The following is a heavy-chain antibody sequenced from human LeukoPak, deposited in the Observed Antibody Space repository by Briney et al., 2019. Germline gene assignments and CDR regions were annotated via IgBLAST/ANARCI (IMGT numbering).Heavy chain of an antibody. Sequence: GGSLRLSCGASGFTFSTYAMHWVRQAPGKGLECVSVISYDGTKKEYADSVKGRFTISRDNSNDTLYLQMNSLRPEDTALYYCARVNTIFGVDIVSLGAEFEFWGQGTLVTVSP. D-gene: IGHD3-3*02. V-gene: IGHV3-30*03. CDR2: ISYDGTKK. J-gene: IGHJ4*02. CDR3: ARVNTIFGVDIVSLGAEFEF. CDR1: GFTFSTYA.